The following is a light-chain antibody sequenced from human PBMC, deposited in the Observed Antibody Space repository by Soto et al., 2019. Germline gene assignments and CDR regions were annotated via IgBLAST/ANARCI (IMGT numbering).Light chain of an antibody. CDR1: QTLNNY. J-gene: IGKJ5*01. CDR2: AAS. CDR3: QQSYSFT. V-gene: IGKV1-39*01. Sequence: DIQLTQSPSSVSASVGDRVTITCRASQTLNNYLTWFQQKPGKAPKVLIYAASTLQSAVPSRFRGSGSGAEFTLTISSLQPEDFATYHCQQSYSFTVGQGTRLEIK.